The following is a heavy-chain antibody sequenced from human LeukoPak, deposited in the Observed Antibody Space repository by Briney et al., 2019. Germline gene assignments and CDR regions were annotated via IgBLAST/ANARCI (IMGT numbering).Heavy chain of an antibody. D-gene: IGHD2-15*01. J-gene: IGHJ5*02. CDR1: GGSISSSSYY. V-gene: IGHV4-39*01. CDR3: ARDIVVVVAAALLSSWFDP. CDR2: IYYSGST. Sequence: SETLSLTCTVSGGSISSSSYYWGWIRQPPGKGLEWIGSIYYSGSTYYNPSLKSRVTISVGTSKNQFSLKLSSVTAADTAVYYCARDIVVVVAAALLSSWFDPWGQGTLVTVSS.